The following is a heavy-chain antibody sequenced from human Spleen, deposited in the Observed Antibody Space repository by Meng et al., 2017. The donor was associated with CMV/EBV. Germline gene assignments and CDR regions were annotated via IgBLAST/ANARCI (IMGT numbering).Heavy chain of an antibody. Sequence: SGPTLVKPTQTLTLTCTFSGFSLRTSGVGVGWIRQPPGKAPEYLGLIYWNDNKWYSPSLERRITITKDTSRNQVVLTMTNLDPVDTAVYYCAHRLPYDWKSPLNAFDRWGPGTMVTVSS. J-gene: IGHJ3*02. CDR1: GFSLRTSGVG. V-gene: IGHV2-5*01. CDR2: IYWNDNK. CDR3: AHRLPYDWKSPLNAFDR. D-gene: IGHD1-1*01.